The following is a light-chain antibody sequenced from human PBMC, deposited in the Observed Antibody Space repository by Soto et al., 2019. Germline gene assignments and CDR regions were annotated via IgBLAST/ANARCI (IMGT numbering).Light chain of an antibody. CDR1: QSVLYSSNNKNY. V-gene: IGKV4-1*01. J-gene: IGKJ1*01. CDR3: QQYYSTPWT. CDR2: WAS. Sequence: DIVMTQSPDSLAEYMGERATINCKSSQSVLYSSNNKNYLAWYQQKPGQPPKLLIYWASTRESGVPDRFSGSGSGTDFTLTISSLQAEDVAVYYCQQYYSTPWTFGQGTKVDIK.